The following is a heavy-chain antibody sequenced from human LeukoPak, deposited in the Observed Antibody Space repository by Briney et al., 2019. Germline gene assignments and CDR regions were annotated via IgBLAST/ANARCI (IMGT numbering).Heavy chain of an antibody. V-gene: IGHV3-33*01. CDR3: AGDHDLADY. J-gene: IGHJ4*02. CDR2: IWYDGSNK. Sequence: GGSLRLSCAASGFTFSSYGMHWVRQAPGQGLEWVAVIWYDGSNKYYADSVKGRFTISRDNSKNTLYLQMNSLRAEDTAVYYCAGDHDLADYWGQGTLVTVSS. CDR1: GFTFSSYG. D-gene: IGHD3/OR15-3a*01.